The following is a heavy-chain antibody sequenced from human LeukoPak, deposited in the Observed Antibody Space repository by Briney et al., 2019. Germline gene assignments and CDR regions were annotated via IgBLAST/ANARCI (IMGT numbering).Heavy chain of an antibody. J-gene: IGHJ2*01. CDR2: IGSAGAT. CDR1: GFAFSNYD. V-gene: IGHV3-13*01. Sequence: GGSLRLSCAASGFAFSNYDMHWVRQTTGKGLEWVSAIGSAGATYYPGSLKGRFTISRENAKNSSFLQMNSLRVGDTAVYFCARGGISAFMPDNWYFDLWGRGTLVTVSS. CDR3: ARGGISAFMPDNWYFDL. D-gene: IGHD1-26*01.